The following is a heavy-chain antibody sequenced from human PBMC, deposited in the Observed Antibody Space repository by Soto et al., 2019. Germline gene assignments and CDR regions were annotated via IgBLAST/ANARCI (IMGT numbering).Heavy chain of an antibody. D-gene: IGHD6-6*01. V-gene: IGHV3-23*01. J-gene: IGHJ4*02. CDR3: AKNWDTTFSSSSH. CDR2: ISGSGGST. Sequence: EVQLLESGGGLVQPGGSLRLSCAASGFTFSTYAMSWVRHAPGKGLEWVSAISGSGGSTYYADSVKVRFSISRVKSKNTLYLQMNSLRAEDTAVYYCAKNWDTTFSSSSHWGQGTLVTVSS. CDR1: GFTFSTYA.